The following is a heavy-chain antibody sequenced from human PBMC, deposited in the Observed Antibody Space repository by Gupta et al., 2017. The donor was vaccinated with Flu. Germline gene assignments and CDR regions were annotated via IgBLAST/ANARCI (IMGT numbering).Heavy chain of an antibody. CDR1: GFSCRNYY. D-gene: IGHD1-26*01. CDR2: ISSSSSYI. V-gene: IGHV3-21*01. J-gene: IGHJ3*02. Sequence: EVQLVESGGGLVKPGGSLRLSCAASGFSCRNYYMIWVRQAPGKGLEWVSSISSSSSYIYDADSVKGRFTISRDKAENSLYLQMNSLRAEDMAVFYCARSWDRRDAFDIWGQGTMVTVSS. CDR3: ARSWDRRDAFDI.